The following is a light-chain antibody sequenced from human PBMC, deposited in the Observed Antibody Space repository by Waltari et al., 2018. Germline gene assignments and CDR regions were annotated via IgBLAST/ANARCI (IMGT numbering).Light chain of an antibody. J-gene: IGKJ4*01. Sequence: QSPATLSLSPGERATLSCRASQSVTNYLAWYQQKPGQAPRLLIYDISTRATAIPARFNGSGSGTDFTLTISSLEPEDFAVYYCLQRDRWLTFGGGTKVEIK. V-gene: IGKV3-11*01. CDR2: DIS. CDR3: LQRDRWLT. CDR1: QSVTNY.